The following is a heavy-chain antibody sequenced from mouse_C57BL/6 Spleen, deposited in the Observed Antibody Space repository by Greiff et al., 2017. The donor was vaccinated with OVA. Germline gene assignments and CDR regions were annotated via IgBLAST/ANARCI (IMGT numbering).Heavy chain of an antibody. V-gene: IGHV1-64*01. CDR3: ARGNYDYDYWYFDV. CDR1: GYTFTSYW. CDR2: IHPNSGST. J-gene: IGHJ1*03. Sequence: VQLQQPGAELVKPGASVKLSCKASGYTFTSYWMHWVKQRPGQGLEWIGMIHPNSGSTNYNEKFKSKATLTVDKSSSTAYMQLSSLTSEDSAVYYCARGNYDYDYWYFDVWGTGTTVTVSS. D-gene: IGHD2-4*01.